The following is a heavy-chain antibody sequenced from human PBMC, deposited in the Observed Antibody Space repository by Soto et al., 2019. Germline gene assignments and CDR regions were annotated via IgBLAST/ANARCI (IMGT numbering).Heavy chain of an antibody. Sequence: QVQLQESGPGLVKPSETLSLTCTVSGGSISSYYWSWIRQPAGKGLELIGRIYTSGSTNYNPSLTGRVTMSVDTSKTQFSLMLSSVTAADTAVYYCATSTNNPHDDILTGYYYGMDVWGQGTTVTVSS. CDR1: GGSISSYY. CDR2: IYTSGST. J-gene: IGHJ6*02. D-gene: IGHD3-9*01. CDR3: ATSTNNPHDDILTGYYYGMDV. V-gene: IGHV4-4*07.